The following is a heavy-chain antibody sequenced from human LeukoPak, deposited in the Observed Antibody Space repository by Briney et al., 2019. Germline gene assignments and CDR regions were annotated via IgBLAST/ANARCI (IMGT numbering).Heavy chain of an antibody. CDR3: ARNQKCSGGSCYQNYYYYYMDV. CDR2: IYTSGST. V-gene: IGHV4-4*07. J-gene: IGHJ6*03. Sequence: PSETLSLTCTVSGGSISSYYWSWIRQPAGKGLEWIGRIYTSGSTNYNPSLKSRVTMSVDTSKNQFSLKLSSVTAADTAVYYCARNQKCSGGSCYQNYYYYYMDVWGKGTTVTTSS. D-gene: IGHD2-15*01. CDR1: GGSISSYY.